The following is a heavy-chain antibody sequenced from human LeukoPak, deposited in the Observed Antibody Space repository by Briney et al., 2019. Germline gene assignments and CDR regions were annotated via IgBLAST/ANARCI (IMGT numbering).Heavy chain of an antibody. D-gene: IGHD6-13*01. Sequence: GGSLRLSCAASGFTLSSYWMSWVRQAPGKGLEWVANIKQDGSEKYYVDSVKGRFTISRDNAKNSLYLQMNSLRAEDTAVYYCASSGYSSSWYDYWGQGTLVTVPS. J-gene: IGHJ4*02. CDR2: IKQDGSEK. CDR1: GFTLSSYW. V-gene: IGHV3-7*01. CDR3: ASSGYSSSWYDY.